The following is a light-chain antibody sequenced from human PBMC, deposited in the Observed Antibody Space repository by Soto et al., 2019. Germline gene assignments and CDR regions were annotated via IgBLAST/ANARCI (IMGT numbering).Light chain of an antibody. CDR3: QSYDSSLSAVV. V-gene: IGLV1-40*01. CDR2: GNT. J-gene: IGLJ2*01. CDR1: GSNFGAGYD. Sequence: QSVLTQPPSVSGAPGQRVAISCTGSGSNFGAGYDVHWYQHLPGTAPKLLSYGNTHRPSGVPDRFSGSKSGTSASLAITGLQAEDEADYYCQSYDSSLSAVVFGGGTKLAVL.